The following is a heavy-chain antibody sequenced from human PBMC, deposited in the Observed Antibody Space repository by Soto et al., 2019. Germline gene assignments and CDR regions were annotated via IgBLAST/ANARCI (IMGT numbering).Heavy chain of an antibody. V-gene: IGHV3-21*01. CDR1: GFTFSSYS. Sequence: PGGSLRLSCAASGFTFSSYSMNWVRQAPGKGLEWVSSISSSSSYIYYTDSVKGRFTISRDNAKNSLYLQMNSLRAEDTAVYYCARIGAPLDPREVDYWGQGTLVTVS. J-gene: IGHJ4*02. D-gene: IGHD3-3*01. CDR3: ARIGAPLDPREVDY. CDR2: ISSSSSYI.